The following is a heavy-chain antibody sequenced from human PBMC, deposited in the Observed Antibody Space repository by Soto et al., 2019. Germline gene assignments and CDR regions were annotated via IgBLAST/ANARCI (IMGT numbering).Heavy chain of an antibody. J-gene: IGHJ4*02. D-gene: IGHD3-16*02. V-gene: IGHV4-31*03. CDR3: ARALIMITFGGVIVIPRGFDY. Sequence: QVQLQESGPGLVKPSQTLSLTCTVSGGSISSGGYYWSWIRQHPGKGLEWIGYIYYSGSTYYNPSLKSRVNISVDTSKNQFSLKLSSVTAADTAVYYCARALIMITFGGVIVIPRGFDYWGQGTLVTVSS. CDR1: GGSISSGGYY. CDR2: IYYSGST.